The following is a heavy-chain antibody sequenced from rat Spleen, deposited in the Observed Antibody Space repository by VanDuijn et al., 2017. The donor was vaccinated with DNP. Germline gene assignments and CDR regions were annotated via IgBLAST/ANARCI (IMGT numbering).Heavy chain of an antibody. D-gene: IGHD1-4*01. CDR3: VREAAGVDY. V-gene: IGHV4-2*01. J-gene: IGHJ2*01. Sequence: EVKLVESGGGLVQPGRSLKLSCAASGFNFNDYWMGWVRQAPGKGLEWIGEINQDSSTKKFAPSLKDKFTISRDNAQNTVYLQMSNLGSEDTAIYFCVREAAGVDYWGQGVMVTVSS. CDR2: INQDSSTK. CDR1: GFNFNDYW.